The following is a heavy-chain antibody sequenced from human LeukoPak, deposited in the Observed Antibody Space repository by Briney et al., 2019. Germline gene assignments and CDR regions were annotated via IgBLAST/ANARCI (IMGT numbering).Heavy chain of an antibody. CDR1: GGSISSGGYY. D-gene: IGHD3-22*01. CDR2: IYYSGST. V-gene: IGHV4-31*03. Sequence: SETLSLTCTVSGGSISSGGYYWSWIRQHPGKGLEWIGYIYYSGSTYYNPSLKSRVTISVDTSKNQFSLKLSSVTAADTAVYYCARAIHSCGYYPDAFDIWGQGTMVTVSS. J-gene: IGHJ3*02. CDR3: ARAIHSCGYYPDAFDI.